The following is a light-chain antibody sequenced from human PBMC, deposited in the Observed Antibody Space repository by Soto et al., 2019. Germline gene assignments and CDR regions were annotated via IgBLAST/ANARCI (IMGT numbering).Light chain of an antibody. V-gene: IGKV1-5*03. Sequence: DIQMTQFPSTLSASVGDRVTITCRASQSLNNWLAWYQQKPGNAPKLLIYKASNLESGVPSRFSGSGYGIVLTLTLSSLQPDDLATYYCQPYNSYSWTFGQGTKVEIK. J-gene: IGKJ1*01. CDR2: KAS. CDR3: QPYNSYSWT. CDR1: QSLNNW.